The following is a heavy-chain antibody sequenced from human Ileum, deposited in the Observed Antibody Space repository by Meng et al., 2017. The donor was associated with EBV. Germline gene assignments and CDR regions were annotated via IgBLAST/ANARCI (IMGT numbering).Heavy chain of an antibody. Sequence: QVQLVQSGAEVKKPXASVKVSCKASGYTFTNHDINWVRQASGQGLEWMGWMNSNSGNTGYAQKFQGRVTMTRDTSISTAYMELSNLRSEDTALYYCARGTPGRSYSDYWGPGTLVTVSS. CDR2: MNSNSGNT. J-gene: IGHJ4*02. D-gene: IGHD3-10*01. CDR1: GYTFTNHD. V-gene: IGHV1-8*01. CDR3: ARGTPGRSYSDY.